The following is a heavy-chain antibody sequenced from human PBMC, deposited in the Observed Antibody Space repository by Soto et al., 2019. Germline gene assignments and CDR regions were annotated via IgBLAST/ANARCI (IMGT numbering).Heavy chain of an antibody. V-gene: IGHV2-5*02. D-gene: IGHD3-10*01. CDR3: AHIPNYYQYNWFDP. CDR1: GFSLSTSGVG. CDR2: IYWDDDK. Sequence: QITLKESGPTLVKPTQTLTLTCTFSGFSLSTSGVGVAWIRQPPGKALECLALIYWDDDKRYSPSLKSRLTISKDTSKNHVVLTMTNMDPVDTAPYYCAHIPNYYQYNWFDPWGQGTLVTVSS. J-gene: IGHJ5*02.